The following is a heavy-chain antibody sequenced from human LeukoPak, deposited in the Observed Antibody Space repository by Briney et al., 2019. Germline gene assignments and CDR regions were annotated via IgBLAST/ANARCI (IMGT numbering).Heavy chain of an antibody. CDR1: GGTFSSYA. CDR2: IIPIFGTA. D-gene: IGHD3-22*01. J-gene: IGHJ4*02. CDR3: AFTYDSSGYFDY. V-gene: IGHV1-69*06. Sequence: SVKVSCKASGGTFSSYAISWVRQAPGQGLEWMGGIIPIFGTANYAQKFQGRVTITADKSTSTAYMELSSLRSEDTAVHYCAFTYDSSGYFDYWGQGTLVTVSS.